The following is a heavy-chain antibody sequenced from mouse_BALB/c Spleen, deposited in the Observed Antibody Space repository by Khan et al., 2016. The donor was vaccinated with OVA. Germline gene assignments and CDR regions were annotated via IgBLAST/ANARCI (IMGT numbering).Heavy chain of an antibody. CDR2: INTYTGEP. Sequence: LVESGPELKKPGETVKISCKASGYTFTNYGMNWVKQAPGKGLKWMGWINTYTGEPTYADDFKGRFAFSLETSANPAYFQINNLNNEDTATYFCARSASYWFFDVWGAGTTVTVSS. CDR3: ARSASYWFFDV. D-gene: IGHD6-1*01. J-gene: IGHJ1*01. V-gene: IGHV9-3-1*01. CDR1: GYTFTNYG.